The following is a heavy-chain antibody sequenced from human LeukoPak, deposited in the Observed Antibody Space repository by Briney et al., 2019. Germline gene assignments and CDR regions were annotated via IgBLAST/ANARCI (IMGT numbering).Heavy chain of an antibody. CDR2: ITGSGGNT. J-gene: IGHJ4*02. CDR3: AKWGDYDVLTGYYVSDY. V-gene: IGHV3-23*01. CDR1: GFTFSNYA. D-gene: IGHD3-9*01. Sequence: GASLRLSCAASGFTFSNYAMSWVRQAPGKGLEWVSAITGSGGNTYYADSVKGRFTISRDNSETTVFLKMNSLRAEDTAVYYCAKWGDYDVLTGYYVSDYWGQGTLVTVSS.